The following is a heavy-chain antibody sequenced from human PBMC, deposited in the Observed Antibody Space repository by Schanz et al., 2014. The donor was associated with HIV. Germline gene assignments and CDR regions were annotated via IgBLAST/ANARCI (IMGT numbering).Heavy chain of an antibody. CDR2: ISAYNGNT. CDR3: AREKTTLNWFDP. J-gene: IGHJ5*02. CDR1: GYTFTDYF. D-gene: IGHD4-4*01. Sequence: QVQLVQSGAEVKKPGASVKVSCKASGYTFTDYFVHWVRQAPGQGLEWMGWISAYNGNTNYAQNLQGRVTMTTDTFTSTAYMELRSLRSDDTAVYYCAREKTTLNWFDPWGQGTLVTVSS. V-gene: IGHV1-18*01.